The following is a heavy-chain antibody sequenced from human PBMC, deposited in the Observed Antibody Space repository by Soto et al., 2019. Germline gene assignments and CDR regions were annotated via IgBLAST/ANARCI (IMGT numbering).Heavy chain of an antibody. D-gene: IGHD3-16*01. Sequence: QVQLVQSGAEVKKPGSSVKVSCKASGGTYSSYAISWVRKAPGQGLEWMGGIIPIFGTANYAQQFQGRVTITADESTSTAYMELSSLRSEDTAVYYCARESVTMGDSYYGMDVWGQGTTVTVSS. CDR3: ARESVTMGDSYYGMDV. V-gene: IGHV1-69*12. J-gene: IGHJ6*02. CDR2: IIPIFGTA. CDR1: GGTYSSYA.